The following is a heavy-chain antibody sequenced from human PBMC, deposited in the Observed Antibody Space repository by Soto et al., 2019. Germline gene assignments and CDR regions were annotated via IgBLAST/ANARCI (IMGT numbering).Heavy chain of an antibody. Sequence: PSETLSLTCAVSGGSISSGGYSWSWIRQPPGKGLEWIGYIYHSGSTYYNPPLKSRVTISVDRSKNQFSLKLSSVTAADTAVYYCARVTMVRGVTYYYYVMDVWGQRTTVTVSS. CDR3: ARVTMVRGVTYYYYVMDV. D-gene: IGHD3-10*01. V-gene: IGHV4-30-2*01. J-gene: IGHJ6*02. CDR1: GGSISSGGYS. CDR2: IYHSGST.